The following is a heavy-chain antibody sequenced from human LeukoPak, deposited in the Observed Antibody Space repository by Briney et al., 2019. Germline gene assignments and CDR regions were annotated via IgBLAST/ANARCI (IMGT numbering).Heavy chain of an antibody. Sequence: GGSLRLSCAASGFTFSSYEMNWVRQAPGKGLEWVSYIGSSGSTIYYADSVKGRFTISRDNAKNSLYLQMNSLRAEDTAVYYCARVRGYYYDSSGYFVDYWGQGTLVTVSS. CDR2: IGSSGSTI. D-gene: IGHD3-22*01. J-gene: IGHJ4*02. V-gene: IGHV3-48*03. CDR1: GFTFSSYE. CDR3: ARVRGYYYDSSGYFVDY.